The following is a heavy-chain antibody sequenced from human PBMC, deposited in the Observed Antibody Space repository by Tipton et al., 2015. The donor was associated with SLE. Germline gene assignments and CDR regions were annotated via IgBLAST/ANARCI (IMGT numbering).Heavy chain of an antibody. CDR3: ARAAGETSDYYYGMDV. CDR2: IYYSGST. CDR1: GGSISSGDYY. V-gene: IGHV4-30-4*08. J-gene: IGHJ6*02. D-gene: IGHD3-10*01. Sequence: TLSLTCTVSGGSISSGDYYWSWIRQPPGKSLEWIGYIYYSGSTYYNPSLKSRVTISVDTSKNQFSLKLSSVTAADTAVYYCARAAGETSDYYYGMDVWGQGTTVTVSS.